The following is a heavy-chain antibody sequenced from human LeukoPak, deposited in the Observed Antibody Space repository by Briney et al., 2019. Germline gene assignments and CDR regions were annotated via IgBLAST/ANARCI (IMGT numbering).Heavy chain of an antibody. V-gene: IGHV4-59*01. CDR3: ARDGNYFQH. CDR1: GGSISSYY. J-gene: IGHJ1*01. D-gene: IGHD1-14*01. Sequence: PSETLSLTCTVSGGSISSYYWSWNRQPPGKGLEWIGYIYYSGSTNYNPSLKSRVTISVDTSKNQFSLKLSSVTAADTAVYYCARDGNYFQHWGQGTLVTVSS. CDR2: IYYSGST.